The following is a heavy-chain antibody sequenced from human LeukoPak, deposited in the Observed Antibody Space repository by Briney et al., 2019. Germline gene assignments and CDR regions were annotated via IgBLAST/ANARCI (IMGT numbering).Heavy chain of an antibody. CDR2: ISAYNGNT. CDR3: ARDQQVGMATINAVHAFDI. D-gene: IGHD5-24*01. CDR1: GYTFTSYG. Sequence: ASVKVSCKASGYTFTSYGISWVRQAPGQGLEWMGWISAYNGNTNYAQKLQSRVTMTTDTSTSTAYMELRSLRSDDTAVYYCARDQQVGMATINAVHAFDIWGQGTMVTVSS. V-gene: IGHV1-18*01. J-gene: IGHJ3*02.